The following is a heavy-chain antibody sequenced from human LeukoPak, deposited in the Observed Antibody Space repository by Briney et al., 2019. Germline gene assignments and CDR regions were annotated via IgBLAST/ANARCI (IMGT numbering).Heavy chain of an antibody. CDR1: GGSLSPYY. D-gene: IGHD4-11*01. V-gene: IGHV4-59*01. CDR3: ARATVTTTSFWFDP. J-gene: IGHJ5*02. Sequence: PSETLSLTCTVSGGSLSPYYWSWIRQSPGKGLEWIGYIYLSGSTNYSPSLRSRITISIDTSKNQFSLYLSSVTAAETAVYYCARATVTTTSFWFDPWGQGTLVTVSS. CDR2: IYLSGST.